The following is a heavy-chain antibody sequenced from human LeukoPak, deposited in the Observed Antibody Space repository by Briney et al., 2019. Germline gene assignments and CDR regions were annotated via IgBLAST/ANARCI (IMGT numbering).Heavy chain of an antibody. CDR2: IWYDGSKN. Sequence: GGSLRLSCAASGFTFSTYGMHWVRQAPGKGLEWVAVIWYDGSKNYYADSVKGRFTISRDNSKNTLYLEMNSLRAEDTAVYYCARIDFDRSYYWGQGILVTVSS. CDR1: GFTFSTYG. V-gene: IGHV3-33*01. CDR3: ARIDFDRSYY. J-gene: IGHJ4*02. D-gene: IGHD3-9*01.